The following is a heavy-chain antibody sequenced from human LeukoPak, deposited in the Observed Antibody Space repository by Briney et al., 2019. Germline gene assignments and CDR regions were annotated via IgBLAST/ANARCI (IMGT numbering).Heavy chain of an antibody. CDR1: GFTFSGSA. CDR2: IRSKANNYAT. V-gene: IGHV3-73*01. Sequence: GGSLRLSCAASGFTFSGSAMHWVRQASGKGLEWVGRIRSKANNYATEYAAPVKGRFTISRDDSKNTAYLQMNSLKTEDTAVYYCTRHGRYSNGYQAFDYWGQGILVIVSS. J-gene: IGHJ4*02. D-gene: IGHD5-18*01. CDR3: TRHGRYSNGYQAFDY.